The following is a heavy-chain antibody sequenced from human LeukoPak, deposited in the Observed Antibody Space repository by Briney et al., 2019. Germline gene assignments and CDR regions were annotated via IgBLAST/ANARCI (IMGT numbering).Heavy chain of an antibody. V-gene: IGHV4-34*01. CDR2: INHSGST. CDR3: ARQGVSSSWYNWFDP. CDR1: GFTFSSYW. D-gene: IGHD6-13*01. J-gene: IGHJ5*02. Sequence: GSLRLSCAASGFTFSSYWMSWVRQPPGKGLEWIGEINHSGSTNYNPSLKSRVTISVDTSKNQFSLKLSSVTAADTAVYYCARQGVSSSWYNWFDPWGQGTLVTVSS.